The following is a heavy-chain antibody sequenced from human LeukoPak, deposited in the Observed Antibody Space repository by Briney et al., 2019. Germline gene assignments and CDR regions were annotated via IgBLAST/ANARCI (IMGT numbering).Heavy chain of an antibody. CDR1: GGSISSYY. CDR3: TSPFFQHVSRGWSYRDDL. CDR2: IYYSGST. V-gene: IGHV4-59*08. Sequence: SETLSLTCTVSGGSISSYYWSWIRQPPGKGLEWIGYIYYSGSTNYNPSLKSRVTISVDTSKNQFSLSLRSVTAADTALYYCTSPFFQHVSRGWSYRDDLWGQGTLVTVSS. D-gene: IGHD2-15*01. J-gene: IGHJ5*02.